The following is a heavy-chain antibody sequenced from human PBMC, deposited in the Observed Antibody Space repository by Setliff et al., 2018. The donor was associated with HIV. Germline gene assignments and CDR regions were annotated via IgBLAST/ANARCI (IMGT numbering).Heavy chain of an antibody. J-gene: IGHJ4*02. CDR1: GGTFSKDA. CDR2: IIPIFSTT. D-gene: IGHD4-4*01. CDR3: AKDQGTTVTTWDH. V-gene: IGHV1-69*13. Sequence: GASVKVSCKASGGTFSKDAINWVREAPGQGLEWMGGIIPIFSTTTYAQKFQGRVTITADDSTSTVYMELNSLRAEDTAVYYCAKDQGTTVTTWDHWGQGTLVTVSS.